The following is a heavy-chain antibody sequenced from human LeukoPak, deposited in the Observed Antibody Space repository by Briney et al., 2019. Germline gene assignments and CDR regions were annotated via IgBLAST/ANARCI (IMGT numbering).Heavy chain of an antibody. J-gene: IGHJ4*02. CDR3: ARDGPFYYDSSGYYYTPEYYFDY. CDR1: GFTFSIYA. Sequence: GGSLRLSCAASGFTFSIYAMHWVRQAPGKGLEWVAVISFDGSDKYYADSVKGRFTISGDNSKNTLYLQMNSLRAEDTAVYYCARDGPFYYDSSGYYYTPEYYFDYWGQGTLVTVSS. V-gene: IGHV3-30*04. D-gene: IGHD3-22*01. CDR2: ISFDGSDK.